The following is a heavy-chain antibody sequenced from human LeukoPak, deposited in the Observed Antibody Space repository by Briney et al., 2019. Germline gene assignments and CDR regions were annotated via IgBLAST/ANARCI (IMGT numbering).Heavy chain of an antibody. CDR1: GGSISSSSYY. V-gene: IGHV4-39*01. D-gene: IGHD3-22*01. CDR2: IYYSGST. J-gene: IGHJ3*02. CDR3: ARRPWLLLIDAFDI. Sequence: KTSETLSLTCTVPGGSISSSSYYWGWIRQPPGKGLEWLGSIYYSGSTYYNPSLKSRVTISVDTSKNQFSLKLSSVTAADTAVYYCARRPWLLLIDAFDIWGQGTMVTVSS.